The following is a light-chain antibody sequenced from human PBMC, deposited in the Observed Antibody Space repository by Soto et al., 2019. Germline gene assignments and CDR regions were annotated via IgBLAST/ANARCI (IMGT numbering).Light chain of an antibody. Sequence: QSALTQPPSASGTPGQRVTISCSGNTSNIGINYVYWYQQFPGTAPKLLIFRDNQRPSGVPDRFSGSKSGTSASLAISGLRSEDEADYYCAAWDDSLNGLFGGGTKLTVL. CDR3: AAWDDSLNGL. CDR1: TSNIGINY. V-gene: IGLV1-47*01. CDR2: RDN. J-gene: IGLJ2*01.